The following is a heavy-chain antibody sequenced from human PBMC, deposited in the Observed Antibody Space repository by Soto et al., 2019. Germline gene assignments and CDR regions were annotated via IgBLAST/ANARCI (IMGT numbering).Heavy chain of an antibody. Sequence: GGSLRLSCAASGFTFSSYWMHWVRQAPGKGLVWVSRINSDGSSTSYADSVKGRFTISRDNSKNTLYLQMNSLRAEDTAVYYCAKDLSGITIFGVVIISPFDYWGQGTLVTVSS. CDR3: AKDLSGITIFGVVIISPFDY. CDR1: GFTFSSYW. D-gene: IGHD3-3*01. J-gene: IGHJ4*02. V-gene: IGHV3-74*01. CDR2: INSDGSST.